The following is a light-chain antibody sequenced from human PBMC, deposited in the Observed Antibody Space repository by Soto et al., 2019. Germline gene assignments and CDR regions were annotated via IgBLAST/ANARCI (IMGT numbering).Light chain of an antibody. CDR2: KVS. CDR3: MQTAPWSWT. V-gene: IGKV2-30*01. J-gene: IGKJ1*01. CDR1: QSLVYSDGNTY. Sequence: VLMTQSPLSLPVTLGQPASISCRASQSLVYSDGNTYLSWFQQRPGQSPRRLIYKVSNRDSGVPERFSGSGSGTDFTLQISRVEAEDVGVYFCMQTAPWSWTFGQGTKVEIK.